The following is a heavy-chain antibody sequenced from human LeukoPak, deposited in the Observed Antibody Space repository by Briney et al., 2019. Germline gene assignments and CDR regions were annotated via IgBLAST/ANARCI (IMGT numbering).Heavy chain of an antibody. D-gene: IGHD1-26*01. Sequence: SETLSLTCTVSGGSISSLYWSWIRQPPGKGLEWIGEINHSGSTNYNPSLKSRVTISVDTSKNQFSLKLSSVTAADTAMYFCARSFSEKFYFESWGQGTLVTVSS. CDR3: ARSFSEKFYFES. V-gene: IGHV4-34*01. J-gene: IGHJ4*02. CDR1: GGSISSLY. CDR2: INHSGST.